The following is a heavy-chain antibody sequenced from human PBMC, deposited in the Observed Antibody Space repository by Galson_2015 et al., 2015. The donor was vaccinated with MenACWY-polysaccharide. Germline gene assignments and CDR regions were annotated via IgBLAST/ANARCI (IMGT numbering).Heavy chain of an antibody. J-gene: IGHJ4*02. CDR2: ISDRGGST. CDR1: GFSFRSYW. D-gene: IGHD3-22*01. CDR3: AKLGCYYDTTGYYSTEYYFDY. V-gene: IGHV3-23*01. Sequence: SLRLSCAASGFSFRSYWMSWVRQAPGKGLEWVSDISDRGGSTYYADSVKGRFTISRDNSKNTLYLQMNSLRAEDTAIYYCAKLGCYYDTTGYYSTEYYFDYWGQGTLVTVSS.